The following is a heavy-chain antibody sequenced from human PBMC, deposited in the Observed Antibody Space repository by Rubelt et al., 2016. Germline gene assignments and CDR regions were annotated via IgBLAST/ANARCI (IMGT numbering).Heavy chain of an antibody. D-gene: IGHD6-19*01. V-gene: IGHV3-21*04. J-gene: IGHJ4*02. Sequence: GGSLRLSCAASGFTFSSYSMNWVRQAPGKGLEWVSSISSSSSYIYYADSVKGRFTISRDNAKNSLYLQMNSLSAEDTAEYYCAKARDITGWYGFDYWGQGTLVTVSS. CDR1: GFTFSSYS. CDR3: AKARDITGWYGFDY. CDR2: ISSSSSYI.